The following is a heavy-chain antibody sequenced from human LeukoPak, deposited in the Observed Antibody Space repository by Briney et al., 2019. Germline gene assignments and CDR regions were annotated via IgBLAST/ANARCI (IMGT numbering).Heavy chain of an antibody. CDR2: IKQDGNEK. CDR1: GFTFSSYW. CDR3: ARWEYSSGWVSLVDRFDY. Sequence: PGGSLRLSCAASGFTFSSYWMSWVRQAPGKGLEWVANIKQDGNEKYYVDSVKGRFTISRDNAKNSLYLQMNSLRAEDTAVYYCARWEYSSGWVSLVDRFDYWGQGTLVTVSS. V-gene: IGHV3-7*01. D-gene: IGHD6-19*01. J-gene: IGHJ4*02.